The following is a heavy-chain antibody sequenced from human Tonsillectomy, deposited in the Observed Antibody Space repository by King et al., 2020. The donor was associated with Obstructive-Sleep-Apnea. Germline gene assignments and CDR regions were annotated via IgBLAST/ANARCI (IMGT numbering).Heavy chain of an antibody. V-gene: IGHV3-30*18. D-gene: IGHD1-26*01. CDR2: ISYDGRNK. J-gene: IGHJ4*02. CDR3: AKDRTWELLPAQFDY. CDR1: GFTFSSYG. Sequence: QLVQSGGGVVQPGRSLRLSCAASGFTFSSYGMHWVCQAPGKGLEWVSVISYDGRNKYYADFVKGRFTISRDNSTNTLYLQMNSLRAEDTAVYYCAKDRTWELLPAQFDYWGQGTLVTVSS.